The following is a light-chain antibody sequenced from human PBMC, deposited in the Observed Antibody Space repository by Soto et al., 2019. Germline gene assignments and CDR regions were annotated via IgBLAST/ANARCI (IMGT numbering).Light chain of an antibody. CDR1: QTLTNTY. J-gene: IGKJ1*01. Sequence: EIVLTQSPGTLSLSPGERATLSCRASQTLTNTYLAWYQQKPGQAPRLLIFDASTRATGIPDRFSGSGSGTDFTLTLSRLEPEDFAVYCCQLYGVSPKTFGQGTNVEVK. CDR3: QLYGVSPKT. V-gene: IGKV3-20*01. CDR2: DAS.